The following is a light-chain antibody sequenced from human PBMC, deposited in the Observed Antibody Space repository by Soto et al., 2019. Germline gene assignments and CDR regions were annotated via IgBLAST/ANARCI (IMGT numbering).Light chain of an antibody. CDR1: QSVTNSF. Sequence: EIVLAQSPGTLYLSPGERATLSCRASQSVTNSFLAWYQQKPGQAPRLLIYGASRRATSIPDGFTGSGSGTAFTLTISRLEPEDFAVYYCKQYVSSPWAFGQGTKVEI. V-gene: IGKV3-20*01. CDR3: KQYVSSPWA. J-gene: IGKJ1*01. CDR2: GAS.